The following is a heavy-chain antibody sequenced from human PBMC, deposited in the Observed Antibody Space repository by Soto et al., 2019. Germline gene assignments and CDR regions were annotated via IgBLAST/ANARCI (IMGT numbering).Heavy chain of an antibody. CDR1: GGSISSSSYY. CDR2: IYYSGST. V-gene: IGHV4-39*01. D-gene: IGHD2-15*01. CDR3: ARPQNCSGGSCYWIWNY. J-gene: IGHJ4*02. Sequence: SETLSLTCTVSGGSISSSSYYWGWIRQPPGKGLEWIGSIYYSGSTYYNPSLKSRVTISVDTSKNQFSLKLSSVTAADTAVYYCARPQNCSGGSCYWIWNYWGQGTLVTVSS.